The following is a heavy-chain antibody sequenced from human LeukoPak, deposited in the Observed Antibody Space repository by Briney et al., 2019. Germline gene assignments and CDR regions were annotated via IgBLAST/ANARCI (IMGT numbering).Heavy chain of an antibody. CDR1: GFTVSSSF. CDR3: AREVISTPSYFDY. J-gene: IGHJ4*02. V-gene: IGHV3-53*01. Sequence: GGSLRLSCAASGFTVSSSFIYWVRRAPGKGLEWVSFIHRDDKTYYADSVKGRFTMSRDSSKNTLYLQMNSLGADDTAVYYCAREVISTPSYFDYWGQGTLVTVSS. D-gene: IGHD2-2*01. CDR2: IHRDDKT.